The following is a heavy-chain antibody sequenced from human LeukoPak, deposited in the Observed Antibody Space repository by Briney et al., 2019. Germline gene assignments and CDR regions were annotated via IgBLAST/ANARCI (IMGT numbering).Heavy chain of an antibody. V-gene: IGHV3-30*18. CDR3: AKDRYPYSSSWYYFES. D-gene: IGHD6-13*01. J-gene: IGHJ4*02. CDR1: GFTFSSYG. CDR2: ISYDGSNK. Sequence: GGSLRLSCAASGFTFSSYGMHWVRQAPGKGLEWVAVISYDGSNKYYADSVKGRFTISRDNSKNTLYLQMNSLRAEDTAVYYCAKDRYPYSSSWYYFESWGQGTLVTVSS.